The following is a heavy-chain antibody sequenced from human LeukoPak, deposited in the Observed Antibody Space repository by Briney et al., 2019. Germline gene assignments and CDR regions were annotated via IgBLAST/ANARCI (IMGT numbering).Heavy chain of an antibody. V-gene: IGHV3-21*01. CDR2: ISSTSTYI. J-gene: IGHJ5*02. Sequence: GGSLRLSCAASGFSFSLYSVTWVRQAPGRGLEWVSSISSTSTYILYADSVKGRFTISRDNAKSSLYLQMNSLRAEDTAVYYCARDQLPYYYGSGSSNWFDPWGQGTLVTVSS. CDR3: ARDQLPYYYGSGSSNWFDP. D-gene: IGHD3-10*01. CDR1: GFSFSLYS.